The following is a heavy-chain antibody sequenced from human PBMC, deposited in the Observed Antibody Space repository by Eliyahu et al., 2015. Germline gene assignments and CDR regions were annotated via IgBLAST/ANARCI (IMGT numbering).Heavy chain of an antibody. CDR3: ARRYGSGSYLAGAFDI. CDR2: INHXGST. CDR1: GXSFXGYY. D-gene: IGHD3-10*01. Sequence: QVQLQQWGAGLLKPSETXSLTCAVYGXSFXGYYWSXXRQPTGKGLEWIGEINHXGSTNXNPSLKSRVTISVDTSKNQFSLKLSSVTAADTAVYYCARRYGSGSYLAGAFDIWGQGTMVTVSS. V-gene: IGHV4-34*01. J-gene: IGHJ3*02.